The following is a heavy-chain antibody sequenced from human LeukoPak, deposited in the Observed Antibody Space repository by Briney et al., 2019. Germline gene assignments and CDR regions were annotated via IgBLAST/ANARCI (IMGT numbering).Heavy chain of an antibody. J-gene: IGHJ6*02. D-gene: IGHD3-22*01. CDR1: GFTFSSYA. CDR2: ISGSGRTT. Sequence: PGGSLRLSCAASGFTFSSYAMSWVRQAPGKGLEWVSDISGSGRTTNYADSVKGRFTISRDRSKNTLDLQMDSLRAEDTAVYYCAKLRALIKNGTDVWGQGTTVTVSS. CDR3: AKLRALIKNGTDV. V-gene: IGHV3-23*01.